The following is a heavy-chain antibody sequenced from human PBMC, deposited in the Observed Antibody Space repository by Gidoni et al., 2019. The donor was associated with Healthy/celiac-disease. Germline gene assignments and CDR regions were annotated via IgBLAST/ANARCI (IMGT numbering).Heavy chain of an antibody. CDR1: GYTFSSHW. J-gene: IGHJ6*02. Sequence: EVQLVESGGGLVQRGGSLRLSCAGPGYTFSSHWMPWVRQAPGTGLVWVSRIHSDGRSTSYADSVKGRFTISRDNAKNTLYLQMNSLRAEDTAVYYCARGRYYGMDVWGQGTTVTVSS. V-gene: IGHV3-74*01. CDR2: IHSDGRST. CDR3: ARGRYYGMDV.